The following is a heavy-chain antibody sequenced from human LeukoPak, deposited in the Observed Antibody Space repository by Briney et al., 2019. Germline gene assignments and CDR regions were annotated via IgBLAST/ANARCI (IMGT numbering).Heavy chain of an antibody. CDR3: ARGYGYDY. V-gene: IGHV3-66*01. J-gene: IGHJ4*02. CDR2: IYSGGST. Sequence: PGGSLRLSCAASGFTFSNAWMSWVRQAPGKGLEWVSVIYSGGSTYYADSVKGRFTISRDNSKNTLYLQMNSLRAEDTAVYYCARGYGYDYWGQGTLVTVSS. CDR1: GFTFSNAW. D-gene: IGHD5-18*01.